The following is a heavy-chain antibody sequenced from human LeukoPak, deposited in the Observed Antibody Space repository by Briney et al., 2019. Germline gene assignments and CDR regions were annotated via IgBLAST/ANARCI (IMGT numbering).Heavy chain of an antibody. CDR2: ISRNGGNT. CDR3: ARVKVSGAFDI. D-gene: IGHD1-14*01. CDR1: GFTFSSYA. V-gene: IGHV3-64*01. Sequence: GGSLRLSCAASGFTFSSYAMHWVRQAPGKGLEFVSAISRNGGNTYYANSVKGRFTISRDNSENTLYLQMGSLRAEDMAVYYCARVKVSGAFDIWGQGTMVTVSS. J-gene: IGHJ3*02.